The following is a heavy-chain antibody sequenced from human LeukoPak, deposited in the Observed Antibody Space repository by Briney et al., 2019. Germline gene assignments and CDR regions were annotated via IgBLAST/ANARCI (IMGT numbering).Heavy chain of an antibody. CDR1: GYTFTSYD. CDR3: AREGTNYDILTGYPIFDY. V-gene: IGHV1-18*01. J-gene: IGHJ4*02. CDR2: ISAYNGNT. Sequence: VASVKVSCKASGYTFTSYDISWVRQAPGQGLEWMGWISAYNGNTNYAQKLQGRVTVTTDTSTSTAYMELRSLRSDDTAVYYCAREGTNYDILTGYPIFDYWGQGTLVTVSS. D-gene: IGHD3-9*01.